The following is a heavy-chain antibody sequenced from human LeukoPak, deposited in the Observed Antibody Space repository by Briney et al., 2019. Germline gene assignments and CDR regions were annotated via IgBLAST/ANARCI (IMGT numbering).Heavy chain of an antibody. CDR1: GFTFSSYG. D-gene: IGHD3-3*01. CDR3: AKGIFGVVIDGDY. CDR2: ISYDGSNK. V-gene: IGHV3-30*18. J-gene: IGHJ4*02. Sequence: GGSLRLSCAASGFTFSSYGMHWVSQAPGKGLEWVAVISYDGSNKYYADSVKGRFTISRDNSKNTLYLQMNSLRAEDTAVYYCAKGIFGVVIDGDYWGQGTLVTVSS.